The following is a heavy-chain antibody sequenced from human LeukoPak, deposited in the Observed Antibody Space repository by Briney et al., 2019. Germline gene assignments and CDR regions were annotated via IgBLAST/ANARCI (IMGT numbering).Heavy chain of an antibody. CDR1: GGSFSGYY. J-gene: IGHJ6*03. CDR3: ARGSGRGMVRGVIRTYYMDV. Sequence: PSETLSLTCAVYGGSFSGYYWSWIRQPPGKGLEWIGEINHSGSTNYNPSLKSRVTISVDTSKNQFSLKLSSVTAADTAVYYCARGSGRGMVRGVIRTYYMDVWGKGTTVTVSS. D-gene: IGHD3-10*01. V-gene: IGHV4-34*01. CDR2: INHSGST.